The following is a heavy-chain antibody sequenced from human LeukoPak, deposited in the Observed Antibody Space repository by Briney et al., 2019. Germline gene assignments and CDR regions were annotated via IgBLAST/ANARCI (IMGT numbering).Heavy chain of an antibody. CDR2: ISSSSSTI. CDR1: GFTFSDYS. V-gene: IGHV3-48*01. D-gene: IGHD3-16*01. J-gene: IGHJ4*02. Sequence: GGFLRLSCVTSGFTFSDYSMSWVRQAPGKGLEWISYISSSSSTIYYANSVKGRFIISRDNAEKSLHLQMNSLRVEDTAAYFCAREGGTYWGQGTPVTVSS. CDR3: AREGGTY.